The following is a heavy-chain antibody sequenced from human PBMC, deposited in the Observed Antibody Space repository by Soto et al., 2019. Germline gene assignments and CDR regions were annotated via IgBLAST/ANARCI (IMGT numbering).Heavy chain of an antibody. J-gene: IGHJ6*04. CDR3: ARDGYCSGGSCIWRN. CDR1: GGTFSSYA. D-gene: IGHD2-15*01. Sequence: GASVKVSCKASGGTFSSYAISWVRQAPGQGLEWMGGIIPIFGTANYAQKLQGRVTITADESTSTAYMELSSLRSEDTAVYYCARDGYCSGGSCIWRNWGKGTRVTFSS. V-gene: IGHV1-69*13. CDR2: IIPIFGTA.